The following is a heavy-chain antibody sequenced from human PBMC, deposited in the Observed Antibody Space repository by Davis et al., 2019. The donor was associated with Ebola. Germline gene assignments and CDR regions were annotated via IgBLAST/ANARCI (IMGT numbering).Heavy chain of an antibody. CDR2: IRSKAYGGTT. CDR1: GFTFSSYA. Sequence: GGSLRLSCAASGFTFSSYAMSWVRQAPGKGLEWVGFIRSKAYGGTTEYAASVKGRFTISRDDSKSIAYLQMNSLKTEDTAVYYCTREEEGATNYWGQGTLVTVSS. V-gene: IGHV3-49*04. CDR3: TREEEGATNY. D-gene: IGHD1-26*01. J-gene: IGHJ4*02.